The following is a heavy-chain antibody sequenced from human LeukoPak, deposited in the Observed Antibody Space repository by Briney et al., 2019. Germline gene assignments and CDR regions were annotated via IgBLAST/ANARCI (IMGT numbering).Heavy chain of an antibody. CDR1: GFTFSSYA. V-gene: IGHV3-30*04. CDR2: ISYDGSNK. Sequence: GRSLRLSCAASGFTFSSYAMHWVRQAPGKGLEWVAVISYDGSNKHYADSVKGRFTISRDNSKNTLYLQMNSLRAEDTAVYYCARDLWFGELLRYYYYGMDVWGKGTTVTVSS. J-gene: IGHJ6*04. CDR3: ARDLWFGELLRYYYYGMDV. D-gene: IGHD3-10*01.